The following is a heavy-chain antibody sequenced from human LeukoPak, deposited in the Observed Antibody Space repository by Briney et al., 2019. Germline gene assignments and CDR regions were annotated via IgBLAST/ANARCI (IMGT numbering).Heavy chain of an antibody. V-gene: IGHV1-18*01. CDR3: ARVSSIAAAGEFDY. CDR2: ISAYNGNT. CDR1: GYTFTSYG. D-gene: IGHD6-13*01. J-gene: IGHJ4*02. Sequence: ASVKVSCKASGYTFTSYGISWVRQAPGQGLEWMGWISAYNGNTNYAQKLQGRVTMTTDTSTSTAYMELRSLRSDDTAVYYCARVSSIAAAGEFDYWGQGTLVTVSS.